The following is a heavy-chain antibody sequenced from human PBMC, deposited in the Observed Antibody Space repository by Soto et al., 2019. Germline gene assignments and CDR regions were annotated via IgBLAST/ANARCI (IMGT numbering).Heavy chain of an antibody. D-gene: IGHD6-13*01. V-gene: IGHV4-30-2*01. CDR1: GGSISSGGYS. J-gene: IGHJ5*02. CDR2: IYHSGSA. CDR3: ARHQSHSSSYVDP. Sequence: LSLTCTVSGGSISSGGYSWSWIRQPPGKGLEWIGYIYHSGSAYYNPSLKSRVTISVDRSKNQFSLKLSSVTAADTAVYYCARHQSHSSSYVDPWGQGTLVTVSS.